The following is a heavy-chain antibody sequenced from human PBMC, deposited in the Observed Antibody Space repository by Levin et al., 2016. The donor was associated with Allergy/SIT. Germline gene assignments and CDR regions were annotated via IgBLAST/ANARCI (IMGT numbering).Heavy chain of an antibody. CDR2: IIPIFGTA. CDR3: ARAPAYGEGGGFDP. D-gene: IGHD4-17*01. V-gene: IGHV1-69*01. Sequence: WVRQAPGQGLEWMGGIIPIFGTANYAQKFQGRVTITADESTSTAYMELSSLRSEDTAVYYCARAPAYGEGGGFDPWGQGTLVTVSS. J-gene: IGHJ5*02.